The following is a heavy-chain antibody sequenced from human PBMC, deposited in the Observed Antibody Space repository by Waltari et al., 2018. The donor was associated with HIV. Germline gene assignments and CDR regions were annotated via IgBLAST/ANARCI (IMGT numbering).Heavy chain of an antibody. CDR3: ATDVCVTGTPRGTCD. CDR1: GILVTKLA. CDR2: FDPEDGET. J-gene: IGHJ4*02. Sequence: QLEQPGAVVKKPGASVRVSCKVSGILVTKLAIHWVRQNPEKRLEWMGQFDPEDGETTYAQKFQGRVTMTQDTSTNTAYLELSSLRSEDTAVLYCATDVCVTGTPRGTCDWGQGTLVTVSS. V-gene: IGHV1-24*01. D-gene: IGHD3-16*01.